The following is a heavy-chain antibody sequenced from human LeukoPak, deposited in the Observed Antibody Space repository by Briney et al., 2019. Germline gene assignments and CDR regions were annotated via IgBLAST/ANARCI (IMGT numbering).Heavy chain of an antibody. CDR1: GFTFSSYG. J-gene: IGHJ4*02. CDR3: ARDYRSSSGWTVDY. CDR2: IYSGGST. Sequence: PGGSLRLSCAASGFTFSSYGMPWVRQAPGKGLEWVSVIYSGGSTYYADSVKGRFTISRDNSKNTLYLQMNSLRAEDTAVYYCARDYRSSSGWTVDYWGQGTLVTVSS. V-gene: IGHV3-66*01. D-gene: IGHD6-19*01.